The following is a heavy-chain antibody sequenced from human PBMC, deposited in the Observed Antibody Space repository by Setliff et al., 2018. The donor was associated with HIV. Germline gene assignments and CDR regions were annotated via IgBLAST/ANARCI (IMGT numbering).Heavy chain of an antibody. V-gene: IGHV1-18*01. Sequence: ASVKVSCKASGYTFTNYDINWVRQAPGQGLEWMGWISAYNGNTNYAQKLQGRVTMTTDTSTSTAYMELRSLRSDDSAVYYCARDDYGDYVGDYWGQGTLVTVSS. CDR1: GYTFTNYD. CDR2: ISAYNGNT. D-gene: IGHD4-17*01. CDR3: ARDDYGDYVGDY. J-gene: IGHJ4*02.